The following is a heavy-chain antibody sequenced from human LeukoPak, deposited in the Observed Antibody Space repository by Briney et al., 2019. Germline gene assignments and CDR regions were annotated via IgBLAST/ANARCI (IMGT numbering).Heavy chain of an antibody. CDR1: GGSISSSSYY. CDR3: ARQNCTLTSCYDYYHYHMDA. Sequence: SETLSLTCSVSGGSISSSSYYWGWIRQSPGKGLDWIGSISYSGWSYSDPSLKSRATISVDTSKNQFSLKLTSVTAADTAVYYCARQNCTLTSCYDYYHYHMDAWGKGTAVTISS. V-gene: IGHV4-39*01. CDR2: ISYSGWS. D-gene: IGHD2-2*01. J-gene: IGHJ6*03.